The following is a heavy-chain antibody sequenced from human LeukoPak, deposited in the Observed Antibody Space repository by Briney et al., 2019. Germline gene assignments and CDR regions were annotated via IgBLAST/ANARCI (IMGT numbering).Heavy chain of an antibody. Sequence: GGSLRLSCAASGFTFSSYGMSWVRQAPGKGLEWVSAISGSGGSTYYADSVKGRFTISRDNSKNTLYLQMNSLRAEDTAVYYCAKFGAVAGEGYYFDYWGQGTLVTVSS. J-gene: IGHJ4*02. CDR3: AKFGAVAGEGYYFDY. CDR2: ISGSGGST. V-gene: IGHV3-23*01. CDR1: GFTFSSYG. D-gene: IGHD6-19*01.